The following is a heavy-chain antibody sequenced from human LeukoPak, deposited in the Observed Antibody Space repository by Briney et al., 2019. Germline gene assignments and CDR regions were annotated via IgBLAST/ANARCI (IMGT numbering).Heavy chain of an antibody. CDR1: GGSISSSSYY. V-gene: IGHV3-53*01. Sequence: ETLSLTCTVSGGSISSSSYYWGWIRQPPGTGLEWVSVIYSDRSTYYADSVKGRFTISRDNSKNTLYLQMNSLRAEDTAVYYCARESGSYSQYFDYWGQGTLVTVSS. CDR2: IYSDRST. CDR3: ARESGSYSQYFDY. D-gene: IGHD1-26*01. J-gene: IGHJ4*02.